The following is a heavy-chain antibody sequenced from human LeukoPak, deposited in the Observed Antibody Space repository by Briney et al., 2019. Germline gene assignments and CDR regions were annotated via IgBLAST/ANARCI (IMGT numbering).Heavy chain of an antibody. J-gene: IGHJ4*02. V-gene: IGHV5-51*01. Sequence: KYGESLKISCKGSGYSFANYWIGWVRQMPGKGLEWMGIIYPGDSDMRYSPSFQGQVTISADKSISTAYLQWSSLKASDTAMYYCATLAVAGIYFDYWGQGTLVTVSS. D-gene: IGHD6-19*01. CDR2: IYPGDSDM. CDR3: ATLAVAGIYFDY. CDR1: GYSFANYW.